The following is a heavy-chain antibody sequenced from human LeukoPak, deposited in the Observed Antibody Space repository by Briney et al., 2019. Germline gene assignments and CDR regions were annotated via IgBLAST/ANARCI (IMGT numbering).Heavy chain of an antibody. J-gene: IGHJ6*02. CDR1: GSTFSSYA. D-gene: IGHD3-16*01. Sequence: GGSLRLSCAASGSTFSSYAMSWVRQTPGKGLEWVSAISANGGSTYYAGSVKGRFTISRDNAKNSLYLQMSSLRAEDTAVYFCARGGGLDVWGQGATVTVSS. CDR2: ISANGGST. V-gene: IGHV3-23*01. CDR3: ARGGGLDV.